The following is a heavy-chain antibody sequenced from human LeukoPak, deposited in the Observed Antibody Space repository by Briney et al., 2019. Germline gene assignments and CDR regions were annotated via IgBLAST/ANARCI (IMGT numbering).Heavy chain of an antibody. J-gene: IGHJ4*02. V-gene: IGHV3-30*18. CDR3: AKRGVVIRVILVGFHKEAYYFYS. CDR2: ISYDGSNK. Sequence: GGSLRLSCAASGFTFSSYGMHWVRQAPGKGLEWVAVISYDGSNKYYADSVKGRFTISRDRPKNTLFLQMPSLRAEDTAVYFWAKRGVVIRVILVGFHKEAYYFYSWGQGALVTVSS. D-gene: IGHD3-22*01. CDR1: GFTFSSYG.